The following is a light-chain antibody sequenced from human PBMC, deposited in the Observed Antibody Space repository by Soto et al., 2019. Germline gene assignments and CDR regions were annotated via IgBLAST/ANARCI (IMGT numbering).Light chain of an antibody. CDR1: NNAVGSYSL. CDR3: CSYSRSVVI. J-gene: IGLJ2*01. V-gene: IGLV2-23*01. CDR2: EGS. Sequence: QSVLTQPASVSGSPGQSITISCTGTNNAVGSYSLVSWYQQHPGKAPKLIIFEGSERPSGVSNRFSGSKSGSTASLTISGLQAEDEAHYYCCSYSRSVVIFGGGTKLTVL.